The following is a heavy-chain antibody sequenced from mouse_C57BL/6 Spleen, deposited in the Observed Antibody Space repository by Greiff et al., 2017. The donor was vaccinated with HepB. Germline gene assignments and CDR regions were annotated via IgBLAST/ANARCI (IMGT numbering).Heavy chain of an antibody. CDR3: AREDYGSSPYFDY. J-gene: IGHJ2*01. CDR2: IYPGSGST. D-gene: IGHD1-1*01. CDR1: GYTFTSYW. V-gene: IGHV1-55*01. Sequence: VQLQHPGAELVKPGASVKMSCKASGYTFTSYWITWVKQRPGQGLEWIGDIYPGSGSTNYNEKFKSKATLTVDTSSSTAYMQLSSLTSEDSAVYYCAREDYGSSPYFDYWGQGTTLTVSS.